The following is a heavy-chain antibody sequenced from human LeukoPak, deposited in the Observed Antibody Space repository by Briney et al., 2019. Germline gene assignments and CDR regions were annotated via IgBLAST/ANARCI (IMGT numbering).Heavy chain of an antibody. V-gene: IGHV4-59*08. J-gene: IGHJ4*02. CDR1: GGSMSSYY. D-gene: IGHD6-19*01. CDR2: IYYNGKT. CDR3: ARGGWSVDY. Sequence: SETLSLTCTVSGGSMSSYYWRWIRQPPGKGLEWIGYIYYNGKTNYSPSLNSRVTISVDTSRNQFSLKLNSVTAADTAVYYCARGGWSVDYWGQGTLVTLSS.